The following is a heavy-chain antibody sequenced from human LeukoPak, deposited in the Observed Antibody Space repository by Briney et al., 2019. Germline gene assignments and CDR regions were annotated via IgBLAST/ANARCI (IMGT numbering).Heavy chain of an antibody. J-gene: IGHJ6*03. CDR3: AGTNCSGGSCYSGAFRARSGYYMDV. Sequence: SVKVSCKASGGTFSSYTISWVREAPGQGLEWMGGIIPILDIANYAQKFQGRVTITADESTSTAYMELSSLRSEDTAVYYCAGTNCSGGSCYSGAFRARSGYYMDVWGKGTTVTVSS. CDR2: IIPILDIA. CDR1: GGTFSSYT. D-gene: IGHD2-15*01. V-gene: IGHV1-69*02.